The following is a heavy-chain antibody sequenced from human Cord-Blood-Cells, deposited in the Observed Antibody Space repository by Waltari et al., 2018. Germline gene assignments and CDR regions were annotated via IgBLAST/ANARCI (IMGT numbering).Heavy chain of an antibody. Sequence: EVQLVESGGGLIQPGGSLRLSCAASGFTVSSNYMSWVRQAPGKGLEWVSVIYSGGRTYYADSVKGRFTISRDNSKNTLYLQMNSLRAEDTAVYYCARWFASDLHFDYWGQGTLVTVSS. J-gene: IGHJ4*02. CDR1: GFTVSSNY. V-gene: IGHV3-53*01. D-gene: IGHD2-21*01. CDR3: ARWFASDLHFDY. CDR2: IYSGGRT.